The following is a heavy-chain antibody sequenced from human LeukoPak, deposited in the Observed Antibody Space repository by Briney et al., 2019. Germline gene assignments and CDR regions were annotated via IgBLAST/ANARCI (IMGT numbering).Heavy chain of an antibody. D-gene: IGHD3-10*01. Sequence: PGGSLRPSCAASGFTFSSYSMNWVRQAPGKGLEWVAFISSSSAYISYADSVKGRFTISRDNAKNSLYLQMNNLRAEDTAVYYCARDLSWFGEFDYWGQGTLVTVSS. J-gene: IGHJ4*02. CDR1: GFTFSSYS. CDR3: ARDLSWFGEFDY. V-gene: IGHV3-21*01. CDR2: ISSSSAYI.